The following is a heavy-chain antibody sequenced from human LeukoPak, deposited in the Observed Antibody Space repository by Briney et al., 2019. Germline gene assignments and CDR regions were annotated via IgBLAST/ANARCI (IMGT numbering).Heavy chain of an antibody. CDR1: GYTFTAYY. Sequence: ASVKVSCKASGYTFTAYYMHWVRLAPGQGLEWMGWITPNSGGTKYAQRFQGRVTMTRDTSISTAYMELSGLTSDDTAVYYCAGGFRLSAIEDCFDPWGQGTLVTVSS. CDR2: ITPNSGGT. CDR3: AGGFRLSAIEDCFDP. J-gene: IGHJ5*02. D-gene: IGHD2-2*02. V-gene: IGHV1-2*02.